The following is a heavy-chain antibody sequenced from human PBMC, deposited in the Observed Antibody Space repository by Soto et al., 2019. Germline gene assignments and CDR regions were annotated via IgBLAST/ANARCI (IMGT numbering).Heavy chain of an antibody. CDR2: ISSSSSTI. CDR1: GFTFSSYS. CDR3: ARDRLTIFGVVFHPQPGFSDY. J-gene: IGHJ4*02. D-gene: IGHD3-3*01. Sequence: GGSLRLSCAASGFTFSSYSMNWVRQAPGKGLEWVSYISSSSSTIYYADSVKGRFTISRDNAKNSLYLQMNSLRAEDTAVYYCARDRLTIFGVVFHPQPGFSDYWGQGTLVTVSS. V-gene: IGHV3-48*01.